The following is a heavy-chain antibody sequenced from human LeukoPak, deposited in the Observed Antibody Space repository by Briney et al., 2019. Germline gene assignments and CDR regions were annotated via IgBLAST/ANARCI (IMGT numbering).Heavy chain of an antibody. CDR1: GGTFSSYA. CDR3: ARDRGTQGYGDYFDY. CDR2: IIPIFGTA. V-gene: IGHV1-69*05. D-gene: IGHD4-17*01. J-gene: IGHJ4*02. Sequence: GASVKVSCKASGGTFSSYAISWVRQAPGQGLEWMGRIIPIFGTANYAQKFQGRVTITTDESTSTAYMELSSLRSADTAVYYCARDRGTQGYGDYFDYWGQGTLVTVSS.